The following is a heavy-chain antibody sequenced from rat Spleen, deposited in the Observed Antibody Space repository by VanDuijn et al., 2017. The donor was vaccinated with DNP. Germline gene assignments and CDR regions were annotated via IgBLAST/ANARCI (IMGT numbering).Heavy chain of an antibody. CDR2: ISYSVRT. CDR3: ARWRIGPHYFDY. CDR1: GYSITSNY. D-gene: IGHD1-11*01. V-gene: IGHV3-1*01. J-gene: IGHJ2*01. Sequence: EVQLQESGPGLVRPSQSLSLTCSVTGYSITSNYWGWVRRFPGNKMEYIGHISYSVRTHSNPSLKSRLSITRDTSKNQFFLQLNSVTTEDTATYYCARWRIGPHYFDYWGQGVMVTVSS.